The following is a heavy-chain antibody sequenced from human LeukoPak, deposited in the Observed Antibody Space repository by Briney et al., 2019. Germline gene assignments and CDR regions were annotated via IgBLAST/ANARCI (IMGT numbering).Heavy chain of an antibody. CDR2: IRSGSTYI. V-gene: IGHV3-21*01. J-gene: IGHJ4*02. CDR3: ARDGIFDY. CDR1: GFTFSTYS. Sequence: GGSLRLSCAASGFTFSTYSMHWVRQAPGKGLEWVSSIRSGSTYINYADSVKGRFTISRDDAKKSLYLQMNSLRAEDTAVYYCARDGIFDYWGQGTLATVSS.